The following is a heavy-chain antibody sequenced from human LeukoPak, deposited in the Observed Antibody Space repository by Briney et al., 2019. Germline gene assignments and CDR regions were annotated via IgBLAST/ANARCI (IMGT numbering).Heavy chain of an antibody. D-gene: IGHD3-22*01. J-gene: IGHJ3*02. CDR2: ISGSGGST. V-gene: IGHV3-23*01. Sequence: PGGSLRLSCAASGFTFSSYAMSWVRQAPGKGLEWVSAISGSGGSTYYADSVKGRFTISRDNSKNTLYPQMNSLRAEDTAVYYCANAYYYDSSGYYVGAFDIWGQGTMVTVSS. CDR3: ANAYYYDSSGYYVGAFDI. CDR1: GFTFSSYA.